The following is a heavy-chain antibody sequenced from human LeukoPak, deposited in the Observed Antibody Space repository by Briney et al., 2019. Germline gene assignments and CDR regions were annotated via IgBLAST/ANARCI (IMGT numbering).Heavy chain of an antibody. V-gene: IGHV3-23*01. Sequence: GGSLRLSCAASGFTFSSYAMSWVRQAPGKGLEWVSAISGSGGSTYYADSVKGRFTISRDNSKNTLYLQMNSLRVEDTAVYYCAKGSSGWYREFDYWGQGTLVTVSS. J-gene: IGHJ4*02. CDR3: AKGSSGWYREFDY. CDR1: GFTFSSYA. D-gene: IGHD6-19*01. CDR2: ISGSGGST.